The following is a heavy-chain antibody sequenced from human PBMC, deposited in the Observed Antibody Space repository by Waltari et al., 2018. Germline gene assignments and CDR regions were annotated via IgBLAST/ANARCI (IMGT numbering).Heavy chain of an antibody. J-gene: IGHJ4*02. CDR3: ASQSYAYDTSFDY. Sequence: QVQLQESGPGTVKPSETLSLTCTASGGSISSSTWSGIRQPPGKGLEWIGYIYYSGSTNYNPSLKIRVTISVDTSKNQFSLKLSSVTAADTAVYYCASQSYAYDTSFDYWGQRTLVTVSS. CDR2: IYYSGST. V-gene: IGHV4-59*08. D-gene: IGHD3-22*01. CDR1: GGSISSST.